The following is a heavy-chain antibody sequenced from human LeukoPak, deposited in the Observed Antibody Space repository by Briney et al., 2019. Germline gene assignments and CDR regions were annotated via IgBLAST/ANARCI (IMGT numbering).Heavy chain of an antibody. CDR3: ARATPLAYCSGGNCYYGAFDF. CDR1: GDSVSSNSAA. CDR2: TYYTCKSYT. V-gene: IGHV6-1*01. D-gene: IGHD2-15*01. J-gene: IGHJ3*01. Sequence: SQTLSLTCAISGDSVSSNSAAWNWIRQSPSRGLEWLGRTYYTCKSYTDYALSVKSRITINPDTSKNQFSLHLNSVTPEDTAVYYCARATPLAYCSGGNCYYGAFDFWGQGTMVTVSS.